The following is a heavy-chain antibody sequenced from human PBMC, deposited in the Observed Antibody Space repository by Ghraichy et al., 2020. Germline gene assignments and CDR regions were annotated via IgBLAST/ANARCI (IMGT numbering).Heavy chain of an antibody. D-gene: IGHD2-2*01. V-gene: IGHV4-59*01. CDR1: GGSISSYY. CDR2: IYYSGST. Sequence: ETLSLTCTVSGGSISSYYWSWIRQPPGKGLEWIGYIYYSGSTNYNPSLKSRVTISVDTSKNQFSLKLSSVTAADTAVYYCARAIPAAFPTPWAFDIWGQGTMVTVSS. J-gene: IGHJ3*02. CDR3: ARAIPAAFPTPWAFDI.